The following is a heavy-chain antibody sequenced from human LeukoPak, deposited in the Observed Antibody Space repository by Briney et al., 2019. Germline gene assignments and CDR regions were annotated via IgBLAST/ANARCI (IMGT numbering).Heavy chain of an antibody. V-gene: IGHV1-18*01. Sequence: ASVNVSCKASGYTFTSYGISWVRQAPGQGLEWMGWISAYNGSTNYAQKLQGRVTMTTDTSTSTAYMELRSLRSDDTAVYYCARDPPSIASYYYYGMDVWGQGTTVTVSS. J-gene: IGHJ6*02. CDR2: ISAYNGST. CDR3: ARDPPSIASYYYYGMDV. D-gene: IGHD6-6*01. CDR1: GYTFTSYG.